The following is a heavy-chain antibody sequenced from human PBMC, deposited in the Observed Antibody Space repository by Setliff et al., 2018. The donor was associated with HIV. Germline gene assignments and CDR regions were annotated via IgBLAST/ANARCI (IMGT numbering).Heavy chain of an antibody. D-gene: IGHD5-12*01. V-gene: IGHV4-34*01. CDR1: GGSFSGYH. CDR2: INHSGDT. Sequence: PWETLSLTCAVYGGSFSGYHWSWIRQSPGKCLQWIGDINHSGDTNYNTFLNGRVTISVDTSKNQFSLKLNSVTAEDTAVYYCARFYRDYETYTLLHPCGHGVLVTVSS. CDR3: ARFYRDYETYTLLHP. J-gene: IGHJ5*02.